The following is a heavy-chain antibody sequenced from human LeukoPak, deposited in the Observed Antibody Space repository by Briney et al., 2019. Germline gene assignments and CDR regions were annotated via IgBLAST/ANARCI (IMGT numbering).Heavy chain of an antibody. CDR2: IYYSGST. Sequence: PSQTLSLTCTVSGGSISSGSYYWGWIRQPPGKGLEWIASIYYSGSTYYNPSLKSRVTISVDTSKNQFSLKLSSVTAADTAVYYCARHDRQLARKSYFDYWGQGTLVTVSS. CDR1: GGSISSGSYY. D-gene: IGHD6-13*01. J-gene: IGHJ4*02. V-gene: IGHV4-39*01. CDR3: ARHDRQLARKSYFDY.